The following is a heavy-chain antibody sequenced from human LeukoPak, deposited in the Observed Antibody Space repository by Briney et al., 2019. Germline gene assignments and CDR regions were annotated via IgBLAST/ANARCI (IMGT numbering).Heavy chain of an antibody. V-gene: IGHV3-20*04. CDR3: TRRYCTGQLCPDFDY. CDR2: INWNGDFT. D-gene: IGHD2-8*02. CDR1: GFTFADFG. Sequence: RPGGSLRLSCTISGFTFADFGMSWVRQTPGRGLEWVAGINWNGDFTGYSDSVRGRFTISRDNSKNSVFLQMDSLTVDDTALYYCTRRYCTGQLCPDFDYWGQGTLVTVSS. J-gene: IGHJ4*02.